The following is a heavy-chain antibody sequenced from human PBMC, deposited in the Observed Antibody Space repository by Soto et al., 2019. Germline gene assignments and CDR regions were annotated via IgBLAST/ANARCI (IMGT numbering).Heavy chain of an antibody. V-gene: IGHV3-30*18. Sequence: GESLRLSCAASRFTFSNYGMHWVRQTPGKGLEWVAVISYDGSNKYYADSVKGRFTISRDNSKNTLYLQMNSLRAEDTAVYYCVKGGYHYFDYWGQGTLVTVSS. D-gene: IGHD5-12*01. J-gene: IGHJ4*02. CDR1: RFTFSNYG. CDR3: VKGGYHYFDY. CDR2: ISYDGSNK.